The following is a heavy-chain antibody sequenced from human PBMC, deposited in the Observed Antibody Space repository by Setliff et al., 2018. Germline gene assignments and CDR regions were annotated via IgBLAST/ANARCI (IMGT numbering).Heavy chain of an antibody. D-gene: IGHD1-26*01. CDR3: ARDRLLVGARYAMDV. Sequence: SETLSLTCTVSGGSISSGGYYWSWIRRHPGKGLEWIGYIYYSGSTYYNPSLKSRLTISVDTSKNQFSLKLSSVTAADTAVYYCARDRLLVGARYAMDVWGKGTTVTVSS. CDR1: GGSISSGGYY. V-gene: IGHV4-31*03. CDR2: IYYSGST. J-gene: IGHJ6*03.